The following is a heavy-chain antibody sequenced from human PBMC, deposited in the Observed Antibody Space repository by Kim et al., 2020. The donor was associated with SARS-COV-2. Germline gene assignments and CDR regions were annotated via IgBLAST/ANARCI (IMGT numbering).Heavy chain of an antibody. CDR3: GRDLMSGSLGY. J-gene: IGHJ4*02. CDR2: VWYDGSNG. Sequence: GGSLRLSCAASGFTFSDYGMHWVRQAPGKGLEWVAVVWYDGSNGYYADSVKGRFTISRDNSKNTLYLQMNSLRAEDTAVYYCGRDLMSGSLGYWGQGTLVTVSS. CDR1: GFTFSDYG. V-gene: IGHV3-33*01. D-gene: IGHD1-26*01.